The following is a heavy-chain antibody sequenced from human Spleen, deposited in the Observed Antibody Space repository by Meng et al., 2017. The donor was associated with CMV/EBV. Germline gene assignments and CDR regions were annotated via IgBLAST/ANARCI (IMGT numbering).Heavy chain of an antibody. D-gene: IGHD6-6*01. CDR3: ARESTSSSRGGINWFDP. CDR1: SNASSGYH. Sequence: SNASSGYHWCWCRQPPGKGLEWIGGIYYSGSTYYNPSLKSRVTMSVDTSKNQFSLRMSSVTATDTAVYYCARESTSSSRGGINWFDPWGQGTLVTVSS. V-gene: IGHV4-39*02. J-gene: IGHJ5*02. CDR2: IYYSGST.